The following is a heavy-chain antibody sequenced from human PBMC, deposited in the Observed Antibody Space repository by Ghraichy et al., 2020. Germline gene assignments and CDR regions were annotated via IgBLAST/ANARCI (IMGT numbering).Heavy chain of an antibody. J-gene: IGHJ4*02. Sequence: ASVKVSCKASGYTFTSYGISWVRQAPGQGLEWMGWISAYNGNTNYAQKLQGRVTMTTDTSTSTAYMEMRSLRSDDTAVYYCASWDMPHKVAGYWGQGTLVTVSS. V-gene: IGHV1-18*01. CDR3: ASWDMPHKVAGY. CDR2: ISAYNGNT. D-gene: IGHD5-12*01. CDR1: GYTFTSYG.